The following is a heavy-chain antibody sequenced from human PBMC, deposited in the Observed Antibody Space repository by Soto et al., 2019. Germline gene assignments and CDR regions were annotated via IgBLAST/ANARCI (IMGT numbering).Heavy chain of an antibody. D-gene: IGHD3-10*01. CDR3: ARAQGGDYPYGY. CDR1: GCTFSSYS. J-gene: IGHJ4*02. CDR2: MSSSSSNI. V-gene: IGHV3-21*01. Sequence: GGSLRLSCAASGCTFSSYSMNWVRQAPGKGREWVSSMSSSSSNIYYADSVKVRFTIARDNAKNSLYLQRNSLRAEDTAVYYCARAQGGDYPYGYWGQGTLVTVSS.